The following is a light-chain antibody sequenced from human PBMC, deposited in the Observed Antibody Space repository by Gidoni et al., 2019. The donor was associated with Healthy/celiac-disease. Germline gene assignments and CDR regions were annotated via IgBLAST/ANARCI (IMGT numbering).Light chain of an antibody. J-gene: IGKJ5*01. CDR2: AAS. CDR1: QGISSY. CDR3: VT. Sequence: DIQMTQSPSFLSASVGDRVTITCRARQGISSYLAWYQQKPGKAPKLLIYAASTLQRGVPSRFSGSGSVTEFPLTISRLQPEDFATYRGVTFGQGTRLEIK. V-gene: IGKV1-9*01.